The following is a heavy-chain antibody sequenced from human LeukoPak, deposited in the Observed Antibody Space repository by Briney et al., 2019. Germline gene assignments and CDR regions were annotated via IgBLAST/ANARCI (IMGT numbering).Heavy chain of an antibody. J-gene: IGHJ5*02. D-gene: IGHD6-13*01. CDR2: ISHSGSS. CDR1: GGPFRGFF. V-gene: IGHV4-34*10. Sequence: SETLSLTCAVYGGPFRGFFWSWIRQAPGKGLEWIGEISHSGSSNYNPSLKSRITISVDASKSQFSLRLTSVTAADTAVYYCARVVGGGPPKTQSIAAAGMRWFDPWGQGTLVTVSS. CDR3: ARVVGGGPPKTQSIAAAGMRWFDP.